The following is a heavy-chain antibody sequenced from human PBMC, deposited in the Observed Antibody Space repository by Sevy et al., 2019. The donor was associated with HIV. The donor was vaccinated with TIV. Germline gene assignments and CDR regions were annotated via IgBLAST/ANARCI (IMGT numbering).Heavy chain of an antibody. V-gene: IGHV3-53*01. CDR2: IYSGGST. Sequence: GGSLRLSCAASGFTVSSNYMSWVRQAPGKGLEWVSVIYSGGSTYYADSVKGRFTISRDNSKNTLYLQMNSLRAEDTAVYYCARDYYGSGSYDYWGQGTLVTVSS. CDR3: ARDYYGSGSYDY. D-gene: IGHD3-10*01. CDR1: GFTVSSNY. J-gene: IGHJ4*02.